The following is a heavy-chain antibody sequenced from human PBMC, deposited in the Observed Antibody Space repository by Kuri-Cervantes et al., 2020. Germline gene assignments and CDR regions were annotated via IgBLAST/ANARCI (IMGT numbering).Heavy chain of an antibody. CDR1: GYSFPSYW. CDR2: IYPGDSDT. D-gene: IGHD6-13*01. J-gene: IGHJ2*01. V-gene: IGHV5-51*01. CDR3: ARRHGAAETGPDYWYFDL. Sequence: KVSCKGSGYSFPSYWIGWVRQLPGKGLEWMGIIYPGDSDTRYSPYFQGQVPNSADKSISTAYLKWNRLKASDTAMYYCARRHGAAETGPDYWYFDLWGRGTLVTVSS.